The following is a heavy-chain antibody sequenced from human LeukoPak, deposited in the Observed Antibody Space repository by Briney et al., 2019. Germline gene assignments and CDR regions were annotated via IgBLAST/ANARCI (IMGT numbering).Heavy chain of an antibody. J-gene: IGHJ4*02. D-gene: IGHD3-9*01. Sequence: ASVKVSCKASGYTFTSYDINWVRQATGQGLEWMGWMNPNSGNTGYAQKFQGRVTMTRNTSISTAYMELSSLRSEDTAVYYCARAYYDILTGYFPPFDYWGQGTLVAVSS. CDR2: MNPNSGNT. CDR3: ARAYYDILTGYFPPFDY. CDR1: GYTFTSYD. V-gene: IGHV1-8*01.